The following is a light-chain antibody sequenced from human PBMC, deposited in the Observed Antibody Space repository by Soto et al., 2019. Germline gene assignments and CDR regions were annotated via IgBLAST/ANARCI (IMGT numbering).Light chain of an antibody. CDR1: SSDVGGYNF. CDR3: TSYAGSNNLDV. Sequence: QSVLTQPPSASGSPGQSVTISCTGTSSDVGGYNFVSWYQQHPGKAPKLMIYEVNKRPSGVPDRFSGSKSGNTASLTVSGLQAEDEADYYCTSYAGSNNLDVVGGGTKVTVL. CDR2: EVN. V-gene: IGLV2-8*01. J-gene: IGLJ2*01.